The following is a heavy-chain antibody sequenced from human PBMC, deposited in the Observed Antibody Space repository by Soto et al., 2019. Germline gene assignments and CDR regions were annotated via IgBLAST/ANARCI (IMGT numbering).Heavy chain of an antibody. V-gene: IGHV3-30-3*01. J-gene: IGHJ4*02. CDR1: GFTFSSYA. CDR3: GRERGLFPGY. CDR2: ISYDGSNK. D-gene: IGHD3-10*01. Sequence: QVQLVESGGGVVQPGRSLRLSCAASGFTFSSYAMHWVRQAPGKGLEWVAVISYDGSNKYYADSVKGRFTISRDNSKNTLYLQMNSLSAEDTAVYYCGRERGLFPGYWGQGTLVTVSS.